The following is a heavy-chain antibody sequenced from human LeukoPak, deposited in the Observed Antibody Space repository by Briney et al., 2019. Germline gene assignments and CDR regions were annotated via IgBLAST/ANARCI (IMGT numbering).Heavy chain of an antibody. Sequence: ASVKVSCKVSGYTLTELSMHWVRQAPAKGLEWMGGFDPEDGETIHAQKFQGRVTMTEDTSTDTAYMELSSLRSEDTAVYYCATSTIFGVDPPYYYYGMDVWGQGTTVTVSS. CDR1: GYTLTELS. CDR3: ATSTIFGVDPPYYYYGMDV. D-gene: IGHD3-3*01. CDR2: FDPEDGET. J-gene: IGHJ6*02. V-gene: IGHV1-24*01.